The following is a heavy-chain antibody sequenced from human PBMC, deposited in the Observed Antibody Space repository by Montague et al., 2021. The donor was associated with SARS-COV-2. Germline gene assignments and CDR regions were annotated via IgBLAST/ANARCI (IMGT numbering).Heavy chain of an antibody. Sequence: SETLSLTCTVSGGSISSYYWSWIRQPPGKGLEWIGYIYYSGSTNYNPSLKSRVTISVDTSKNQFSLKLSSVTAADTAVYCCAGTYYDFWSGFIHYYYMDVWGKGTTVTVS. CDR2: IYYSGST. CDR1: GGSISSYY. D-gene: IGHD3-3*01. CDR3: AGTYYDFWSGFIHYYYMDV. V-gene: IGHV4-59*01. J-gene: IGHJ6*03.